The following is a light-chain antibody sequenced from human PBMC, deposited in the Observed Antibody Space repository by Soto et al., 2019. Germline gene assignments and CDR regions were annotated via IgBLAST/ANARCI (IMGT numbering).Light chain of an antibody. CDR2: GAS. CDR1: QSVRSN. V-gene: IGKV3-15*01. CDR3: QQYNNWPRT. J-gene: IGKJ1*01. Sequence: EIVMTQSPATLSVSPGEGATLSCRASQSVRSNLAWYQQKPGQAPRLLIYGASSRATGIPARFSGSGSGTEFTLAISSLQSEDFAVYYCQQYNNWPRTFGQGTKVEIK.